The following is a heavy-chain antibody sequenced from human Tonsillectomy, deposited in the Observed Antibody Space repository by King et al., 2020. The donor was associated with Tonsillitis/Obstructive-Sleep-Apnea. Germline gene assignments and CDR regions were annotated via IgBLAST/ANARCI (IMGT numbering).Heavy chain of an antibody. D-gene: IGHD6-19*01. CDR3: ARGAIAVAGTLNWYFDL. V-gene: IGHV4-34*01. Sequence: VQLQQWGAGLLKPSETLSRICAVYGGSFSGYYWSWIRQPPGMGLEWIGEINHRESTNYNPSLKSRVTISVDTSKNQFSLKLSSVTAADTAIYYCARGAIAVAGTLNWYFDLWGRGTLVTVSS. J-gene: IGHJ2*01. CDR1: GGSFSGYY. CDR2: INHREST.